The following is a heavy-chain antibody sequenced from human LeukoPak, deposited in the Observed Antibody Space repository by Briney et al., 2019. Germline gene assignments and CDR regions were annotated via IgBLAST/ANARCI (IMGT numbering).Heavy chain of an antibody. CDR2: ISTSSSST. CDR1: GFTFSSYI. V-gene: IGHV3-21*01. CDR3: ARAPVIPSQKGCFDY. Sequence: GGSLRLSCAASGFTFSSYIMNWVRQAPGKGLEWVSSISTSSSSTYYADSVKGQFTISRDNAKNSLYMQMSSLRAEDTAVYYCARAPVIPSQKGCFDYWGQGTLVTVSS. J-gene: IGHJ4*02. D-gene: IGHD3-16*02.